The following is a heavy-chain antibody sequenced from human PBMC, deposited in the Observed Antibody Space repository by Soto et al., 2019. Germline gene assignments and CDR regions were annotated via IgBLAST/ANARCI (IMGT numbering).Heavy chain of an antibody. V-gene: IGHV3-33*01. D-gene: IGHD1-7*01. CDR1: GFTFSSYG. J-gene: IGHJ6*03. CDR2: IWYDGSNK. CDR3: ARDGNNWNYAYYYYYMDV. Sequence: GGSLRLSCAASGFTFSSYGMHWVRQAPGKGLEWVAVIWYDGSNKYYADSVKGRFTISRDNSKNTLYLQMNSLRAEDTAVYYCARDGNNWNYAYYYYYMDVWGKGTTVTVSS.